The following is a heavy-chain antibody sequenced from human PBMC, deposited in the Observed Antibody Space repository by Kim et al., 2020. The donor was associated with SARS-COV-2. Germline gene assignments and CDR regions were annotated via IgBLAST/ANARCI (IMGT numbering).Heavy chain of an antibody. V-gene: IGHV3-30*04. D-gene: IGHD3-22*01. J-gene: IGHJ4*02. Sequence: GGSLRLSCAASGFTFSSYAMHWVRQAPGKGLEWVAVISYDGSNKYYADSVKGRFTISRDNSKNTLYLQMNSLRAEDTAVYYCARDDVDYYDSSGYLLPGGYWGQGTLVTVSS. CDR1: GFTFSSYA. CDR2: ISYDGSNK. CDR3: ARDDVDYYDSSGYLLPGGY.